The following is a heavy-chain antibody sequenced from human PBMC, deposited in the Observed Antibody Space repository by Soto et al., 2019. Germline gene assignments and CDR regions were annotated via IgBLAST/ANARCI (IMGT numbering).Heavy chain of an antibody. Sequence: PSETLSLTCTVSGGSISSSSYYWGWIRHPPGKGLEWIGSIYYSGSTYYNPSLKSRVTISVDTSKNQFSLKLCSVTAADTAVYYCARHQSHSSSYVDPWGQGSLVTVSS. J-gene: IGHJ5*02. D-gene: IGHD6-13*01. CDR1: GGSISSSSYY. V-gene: IGHV4-39*01. CDR2: IYYSGST. CDR3: ARHQSHSSSYVDP.